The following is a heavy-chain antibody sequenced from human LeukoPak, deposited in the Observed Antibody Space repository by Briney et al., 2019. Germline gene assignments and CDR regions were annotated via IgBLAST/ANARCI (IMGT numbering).Heavy chain of an antibody. V-gene: IGHV4-30-2*01. CDR2: IYHSGST. J-gene: IGHJ4*02. D-gene: IGHD1-26*01. CDR3: ARDRGRSGSYLDY. CDR1: GGSISSSSYY. Sequence: SETLSLTCTVSGGSISSSSYYWGWIRQPPGKGLEWIGYIYHSGSTYYNPSLKSRVTISVDRSKNQFSLKLSSVTAADTAVYYCARDRGRSGSYLDYWGQGTLVTVSS.